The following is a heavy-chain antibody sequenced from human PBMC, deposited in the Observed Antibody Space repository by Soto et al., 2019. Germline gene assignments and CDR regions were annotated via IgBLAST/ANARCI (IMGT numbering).Heavy chain of an antibody. CDR3: ARQRGYSNSVFDH. Sequence: PSETLSLTCTVSGGSISNNTYYWAWIRQPPGKGLEWLGSIDSSGRTYSYPSLKSRVTISVDTSKNQFSLELRSVAAADTAVYYCARQRGYSNSVFDHWGQGTQVTV. J-gene: IGHJ4*02. D-gene: IGHD4-4*01. CDR1: GGSISNNTYY. CDR2: IDSSGRT. V-gene: IGHV4-39*01.